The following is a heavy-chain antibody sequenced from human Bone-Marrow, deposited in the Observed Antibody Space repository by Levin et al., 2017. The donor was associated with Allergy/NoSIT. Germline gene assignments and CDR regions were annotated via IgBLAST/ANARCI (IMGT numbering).Heavy chain of an antibody. V-gene: IGHV4-4*02. CDR2: ISHSGRT. D-gene: IGHD2-2*01. Sequence: KPSETLSLTCAVSGGSISDSEWWSLVRQPPGEGLEWIGEISHSGRTNYNPSLTSRVTISVDRAKNNFSLNLSSVTAADTAVYYCVRYCFTNGCYGAFDSWGQGALVTVSS. CDR3: VRYCFTNGCYGAFDS. J-gene: IGHJ4*02. CDR1: GGSISDSEW.